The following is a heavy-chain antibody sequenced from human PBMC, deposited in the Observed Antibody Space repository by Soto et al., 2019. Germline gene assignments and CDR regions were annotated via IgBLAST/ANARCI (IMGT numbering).Heavy chain of an antibody. CDR3: ARADYDFWSGYYWFDP. Sequence: SETLSLTCPVSAGSISSYCWSWIRQPAGKGLEWIGRIYTSGSTNYNPSLKSRVTMSVDTSKNQFSLKLSSVTAADTAVYYCARADYDFWSGYYWFDPWGQGTLVTVSS. CDR2: IYTSGST. CDR1: AGSISSYC. J-gene: IGHJ5*02. V-gene: IGHV4-4*07. D-gene: IGHD3-3*01.